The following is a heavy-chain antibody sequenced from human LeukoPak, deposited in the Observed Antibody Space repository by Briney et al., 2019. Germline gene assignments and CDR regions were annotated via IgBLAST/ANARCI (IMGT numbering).Heavy chain of an antibody. Sequence: ASVKVSCKASGGTFISYAISWVRQAPGQGLEWMGGIIPIFGTANYAQKFQGRVTITADESTSTAYMELSSLRSDDTAVYYCARESWSTTDYWGQGTLVTVSS. CDR2: IIPIFGTA. V-gene: IGHV1-69*13. CDR3: ARESWSTTDY. CDR1: GGTFISYA. J-gene: IGHJ4*02. D-gene: IGHD1-14*01.